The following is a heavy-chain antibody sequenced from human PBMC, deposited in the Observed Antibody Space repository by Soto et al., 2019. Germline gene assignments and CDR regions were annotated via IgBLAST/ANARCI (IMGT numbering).Heavy chain of an antibody. D-gene: IGHD4-17*01. CDR2: ISGSGGST. V-gene: IGHV3-23*01. Sequence: GGSLRLSCAASGFTFSSYAMSWVRQAPGKGLEWVSAISGSGGSTYYADSVKGQFTISRDNSKNTLYLQMNSLRAEDTAVYYGAKENGDYENYYYYYYMDVWGKGTTVTVSS. J-gene: IGHJ6*03. CDR3: AKENGDYENYYYYYYMDV. CDR1: GFTFSSYA.